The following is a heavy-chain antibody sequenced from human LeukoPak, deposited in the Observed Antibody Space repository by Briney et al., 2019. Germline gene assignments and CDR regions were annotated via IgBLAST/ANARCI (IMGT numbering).Heavy chain of an antibody. CDR2: IYYSGST. D-gene: IGHD5-18*01. J-gene: IGHJ5*02. Sequence: SETLSLTCTVSGGSISSSSYYWGWIRQPPGKGLEWIGSIYYSGSTYYNPSLKSRVNISVDTSKNQFSLKLSSVTAADTAVYYCARGQGYSYGYNWFDPWGQGTLVTVSS. CDR1: GGSISSSSYY. V-gene: IGHV4-39*01. CDR3: ARGQGYSYGYNWFDP.